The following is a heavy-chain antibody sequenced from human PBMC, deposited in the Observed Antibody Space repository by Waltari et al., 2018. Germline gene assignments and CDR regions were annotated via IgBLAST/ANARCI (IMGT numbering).Heavy chain of an antibody. V-gene: IGHV4-30-4*08. D-gene: IGHD2-2*01. CDR1: GGSIISGDYY. CDR2: IYYSGST. J-gene: IGHJ4*02. Sequence: QVQLQESGPGLVKPSQTLSLTCTVSGGSIISGDYYWSWIRQAPGKGLEWIGYIYYSGSTYYNPSLKSRVTISVDTSKNQFSLKLSSVTAADTAVYYCARDRGCSSTSCHDFDYWGQGTLVTISS. CDR3: ARDRGCSSTSCHDFDY.